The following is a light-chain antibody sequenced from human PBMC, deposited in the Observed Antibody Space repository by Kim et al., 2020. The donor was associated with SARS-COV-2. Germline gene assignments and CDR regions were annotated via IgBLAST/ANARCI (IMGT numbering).Light chain of an antibody. CDR1: RSVGSD. CDR2: GAF. CDR3: QQYNDWWT. V-gene: IGKV3-15*01. J-gene: IGKJ1*01. Sequence: VSPGESVSGSCRASRSVGSDVAWYQQKPGQAPRLLIYGAFTRANSVPPRFSGSGSGTGFTLSISSLQSGDFAVYYWQQYNDWWTFGQGTKVDIK.